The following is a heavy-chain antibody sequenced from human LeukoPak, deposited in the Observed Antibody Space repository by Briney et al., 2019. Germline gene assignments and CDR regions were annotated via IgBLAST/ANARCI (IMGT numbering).Heavy chain of an antibody. CDR2: INHSGYT. Sequence: SETLSLTCAVSGVSFDDYYWSWVRQTPGKGLEWIGEINHSGYTNDSTSLKSRVTLSIDTSRKQFSLNLRSVTVADAGIYYCTRMTTGHDYWGQGTLVTVSS. J-gene: IGHJ4*02. D-gene: IGHD4-17*01. CDR1: GVSFDDYY. CDR3: TRMTTGHDY. V-gene: IGHV4-34*01.